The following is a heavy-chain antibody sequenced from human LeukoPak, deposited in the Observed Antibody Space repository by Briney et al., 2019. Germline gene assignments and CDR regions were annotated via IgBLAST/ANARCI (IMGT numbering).Heavy chain of an antibody. V-gene: IGHV4-59*02. CDR2: ISYSGGT. CDR1: GGSVSSRY. J-gene: IGHJ4*02. D-gene: IGHD3-22*01. Sequence: SETLSLTCTVSGGSVSSRYWSWIRQPPGKGLEWIGYISYSGGTKYNPSLKSRVTISVDTSKNQFSLKLRSVTAADTAVYYCARVYDSSSYYYYFGYWGQGTLVTVSS. CDR3: ARVYDSSSYYYYFGY.